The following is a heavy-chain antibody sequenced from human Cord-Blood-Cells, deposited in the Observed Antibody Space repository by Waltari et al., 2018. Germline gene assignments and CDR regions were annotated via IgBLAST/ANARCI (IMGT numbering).Heavy chain of an antibody. CDR1: GVSFSGYY. J-gene: IGHJ4*02. CDR2: INHSGST. Sequence: QVQLQQWGAGLLQPSETLSLTCAVYGVSFSGYYWRWTRQPPGKGPEWIGEINHSGSTNYIPSLKSRVTISVDTSKNQFSLKLSSVTAADTAVYYCARTRWGPDYWGQGTLVTVSS. CDR3: ARTRWGPDY. D-gene: IGHD1-26*01. V-gene: IGHV4-34*01.